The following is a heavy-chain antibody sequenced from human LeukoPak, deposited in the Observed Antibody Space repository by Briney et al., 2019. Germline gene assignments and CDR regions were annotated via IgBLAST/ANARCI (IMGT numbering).Heavy chain of an antibody. CDR1: GYTFTSYY. V-gene: IGHV1-46*01. J-gene: IGHJ5*02. CDR2: INPSGGST. Sequence: ASVKVSCKGSGYTFTSYYMHWVRQAPGQGLEWMGIINPSGGSTSYAQKFQGRVTMTRDTSTSTVYMELSNLRSEDTAVYYCARVKPAAPAAMKVAWFDPWGQGTLVTVSS. CDR3: ARVKPAAPAAMKVAWFDP. D-gene: IGHD2-2*01.